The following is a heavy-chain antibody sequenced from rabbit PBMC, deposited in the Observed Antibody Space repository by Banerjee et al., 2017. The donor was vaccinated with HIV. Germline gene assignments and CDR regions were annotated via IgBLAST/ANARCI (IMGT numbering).Heavy chain of an antibody. CDR3: ARDLAGVIGWNFGL. J-gene: IGHJ4*01. D-gene: IGHD4-1*01. CDR2: IYAGSGSA. Sequence: QEPLKESWGGLVTPGGNLTLTCTASGFDISSYHISWVRQAPGKGLEWIGIIYAGSGSAAYASWVNGRFTISKTSSTTVTLQMTSLTAADTATYFCARDLAGVIGWNFGLWGPGTLVTVS. V-gene: IGHV1S45*01. CDR1: GFDISSYH.